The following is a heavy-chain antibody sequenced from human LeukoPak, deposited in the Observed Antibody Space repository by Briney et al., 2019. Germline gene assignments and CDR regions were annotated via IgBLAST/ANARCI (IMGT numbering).Heavy chain of an antibody. CDR2: IVGSGVTT. J-gene: IGHJ4*02. CDR1: GFTFSNYG. CDR3: ARDERWIQFNY. V-gene: IGHV3-23*01. D-gene: IGHD5-18*01. Sequence: PGGSLRLSSVASGFTFSNYGMNWVRQAPGKGLEWVSGIVGSGVTTYYADSVKGRFTISRDNSKNTLYLHMNGLRVEDTAIYYCARDERWIQFNYWGQGTLVTVSS.